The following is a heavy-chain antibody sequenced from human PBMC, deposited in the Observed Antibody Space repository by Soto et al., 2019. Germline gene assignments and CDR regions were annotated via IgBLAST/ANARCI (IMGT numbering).Heavy chain of an antibody. J-gene: IGHJ4*02. D-gene: IGHD7-27*01. V-gene: IGHV4-59*08. CDR1: GGSISSYY. CDR2: IYYSGST. CDR3: ARYDMGIAGFDY. Sequence: SETLSLTCTVSGGSISSYYWSWIRQPPGKGLEWIGYIYYSGSTNYNPSLKSRVTISVDTSKNPFSLKLISGTAADTAVYYCARYDMGIAGFDYWGQGTLVTVSS.